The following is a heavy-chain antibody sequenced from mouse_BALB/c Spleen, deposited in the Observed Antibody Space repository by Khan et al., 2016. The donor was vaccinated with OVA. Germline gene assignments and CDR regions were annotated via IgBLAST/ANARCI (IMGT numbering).Heavy chain of an antibody. CDR1: GDSITSDHA. CDR2: IRYCGSP. CDR3: ARVLLLYAMDY. D-gene: IGHD2-10*01. Sequence: EVQLQESGPGLVKPSQSLSLTCTVTGDSITSDHAWNWIRQFPGNQLEWMGYIRYCGSPNSYPSLTRQISITRDPSTHQFFLQLTSVTTVDTATYYCARVLLLYAMDYWGQGTSVSVTA. V-gene: IGHV3-2*02. J-gene: IGHJ4*01.